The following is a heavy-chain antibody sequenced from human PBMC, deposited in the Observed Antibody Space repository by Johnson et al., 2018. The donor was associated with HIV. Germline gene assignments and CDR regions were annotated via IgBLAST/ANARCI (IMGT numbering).Heavy chain of an antibody. CDR3: ARGSLIDDSFPA. Sequence: QVQLVESGGGVVQPGRSLRLSCAASGFTFSSYAMHWVRQAPGKGLEWVAVISFDGTEKHYGDSVRGRFTISRDNSKNTLSLQMNSLTTEDTAIYYCARGSLIDDSFPAWGQGTMVLVSS. D-gene: IGHD2-8*01. J-gene: IGHJ3*01. CDR2: ISFDGTEK. CDR1: GFTFSSYA. V-gene: IGHV3-30*04.